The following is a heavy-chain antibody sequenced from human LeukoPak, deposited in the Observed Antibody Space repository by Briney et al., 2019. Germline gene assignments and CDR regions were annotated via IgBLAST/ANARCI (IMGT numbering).Heavy chain of an antibody. CDR3: ARDLIAAAGTLRYYGMDV. J-gene: IGHJ6*02. D-gene: IGHD6-13*01. CDR2: ISSDGSNK. CDR1: GFIFNNYG. V-gene: IGHV3-30*12. Sequence: GRSVRLSCAASGFIFNNYGMHWVRQAPGKGLEWVAVISSDGSNKYYADSVKGRFTISRDNSKNTLYLQMNSLRAEDTAVYYCARDLIAAAGTLRYYGMDVWGQGTTVTVSS.